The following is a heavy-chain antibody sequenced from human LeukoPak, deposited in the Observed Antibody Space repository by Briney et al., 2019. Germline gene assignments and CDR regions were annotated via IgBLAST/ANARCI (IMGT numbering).Heavy chain of an antibody. D-gene: IGHD5-12*01. Sequence: PGGSLRLSCAASGFTFTTYWMNWVRQAPGKGLEWVANIKEDGSEKNYVDSVKGRFTISRDNAKNSLYLQMNSLRAEDTAVYYCAGGGYVAYWGQGTLVTVSS. CDR3: AGGGYVAY. V-gene: IGHV3-7*01. CDR1: GFTFTTYW. J-gene: IGHJ4*02. CDR2: IKEDGSEK.